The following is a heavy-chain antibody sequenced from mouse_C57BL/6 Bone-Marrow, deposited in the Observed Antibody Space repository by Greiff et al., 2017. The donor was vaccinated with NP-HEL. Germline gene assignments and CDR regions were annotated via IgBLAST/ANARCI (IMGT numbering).Heavy chain of an antibody. V-gene: IGHV5-6*01. J-gene: IGHJ3*01. CDR1: GFTFSSYG. Sequence: EVMLVESGGDLVKPGASLKLSCAASGFTFSSYGMSWVRQTPDKRLEWVATISSGGSYTYYPDSLKGRFTISRDNAKNTLYLQMSSLKSEDTAMYYCASPYDYDVAWFAYWGQGTLVTVSA. D-gene: IGHD2-4*01. CDR3: ASPYDYDVAWFAY. CDR2: ISSGGSYT.